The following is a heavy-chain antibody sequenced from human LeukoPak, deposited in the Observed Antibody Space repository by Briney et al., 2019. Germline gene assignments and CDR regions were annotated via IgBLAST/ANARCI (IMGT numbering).Heavy chain of an antibody. D-gene: IGHD5-24*01. CDR3: ARTGDGYNYYNYYYMNV. V-gene: IGHV4-59*01. CDR2: IYYSGST. Sequence: SETLSLTCTVSGGSISSYYWSWIRQPPGKGLEWIGYIYYSGSTNYNPSLKSRVTISVDMPNNQFSLKMSSVTAADTAVYYCARTGDGYNYYNYYYMNVWGKGTTVTVTS. CDR1: GGSISSYY. J-gene: IGHJ6*03.